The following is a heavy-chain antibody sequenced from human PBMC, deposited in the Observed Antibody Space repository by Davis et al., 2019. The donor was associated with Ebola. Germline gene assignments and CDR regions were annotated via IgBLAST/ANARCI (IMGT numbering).Heavy chain of an antibody. V-gene: IGHV3-7*04. J-gene: IGHJ4*02. CDR3: ARVDYGDYGGETIDY. D-gene: IGHD4-17*01. CDR1: GFTFSSYA. CDR2: IKEDGSEK. Sequence: GGSLRLSCAASGFTFSSYAMSWVRQSPGKGLEWVANIKEDGSEKYYVDSVEGRFTISRDNAKNSLYLQMNSLRPEDTAVYYCARVDYGDYGGETIDYWGQGTLVAVSS.